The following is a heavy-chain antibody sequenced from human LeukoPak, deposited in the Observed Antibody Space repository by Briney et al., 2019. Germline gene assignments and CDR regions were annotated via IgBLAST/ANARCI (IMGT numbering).Heavy chain of an antibody. CDR1: GGSISSYY. V-gene: IGHV4-59*01. CDR3: ARARGYYDSSGYYPNHYFDY. Sequence: PSETLSLTCTVAGGSISSYYWSWIRQPPGKGLEWIGYIYYIGSTNYNPSLKSRATRSVDTSKNQFSLKLRSVTAADTAVYYCARARGYYDSSGYYPNHYFDYWGQGSLVTVSS. D-gene: IGHD3-22*01. CDR2: IYYIGST. J-gene: IGHJ4*02.